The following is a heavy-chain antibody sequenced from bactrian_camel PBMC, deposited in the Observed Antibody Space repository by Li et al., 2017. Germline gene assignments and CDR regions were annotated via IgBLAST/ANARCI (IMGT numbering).Heavy chain of an antibody. J-gene: IGHJ4*01. D-gene: IGHD6*01. CDR3: AAAVPSYGGIRWCITVSYNY. CDR1: GYLIQSKC. CDR2: LSPYSDNT. Sequence: HVQLVESGGGSVPAGGSLRLTCSVSGYLIQSKCLAWFRQAPGKEREGVAALSPYSDNTNYAASVPGRFTIARNNAKNTFSLQMNDLDPEDTAMYYCAAAVPSYGGIRWCITVSYNYWGQGTQVTVSS. V-gene: IGHV3S53*01.